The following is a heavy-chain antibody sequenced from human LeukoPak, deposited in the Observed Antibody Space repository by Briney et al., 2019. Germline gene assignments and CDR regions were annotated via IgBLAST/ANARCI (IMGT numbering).Heavy chain of an antibody. CDR2: INHSGST. V-gene: IGHV4-34*01. CDR3: ARDTYYDFWSGYYLHYFDY. Sequence: SETLSLTCAVYGGSFSGYYWSWIRQPPRKGLEWIGEINHSGSTNYNPSLKSRVTISVDTSKNQFSLKLSSVTAADTAVYYCARDTYYDFWSGYYLHYFDYWGQGTLVTVSS. D-gene: IGHD3-3*01. CDR1: GGSFSGYY. J-gene: IGHJ4*02.